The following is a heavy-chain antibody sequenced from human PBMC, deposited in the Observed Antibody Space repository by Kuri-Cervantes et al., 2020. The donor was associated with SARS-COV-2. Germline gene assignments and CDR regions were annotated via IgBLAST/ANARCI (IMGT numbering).Heavy chain of an antibody. CDR1: GFTFSSYW. Sequence: GGSLRLSCAASGFTFSSYWMSWVRQAPGKGLEWVANIKQDGSEKYYVDSVKGRFTISRDNAKNSLYLQMNSLRAEDTAVYYCARASRGYSYGNYYYYMDVWGKGTTVTVSS. V-gene: IGHV3-7*01. CDR3: ARASRGYSYGNYYYYMDV. D-gene: IGHD5-18*01. J-gene: IGHJ6*03. CDR2: IKQDGSEK.